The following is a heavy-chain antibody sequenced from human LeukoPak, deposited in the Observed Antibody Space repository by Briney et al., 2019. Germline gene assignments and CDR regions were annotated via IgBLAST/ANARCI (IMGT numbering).Heavy chain of an antibody. CDR1: GFTFSTYG. D-gene: IGHD3-10*01. J-gene: IGHJ4*02. CDR3: AKSSEYYYGSGSYYAFFDY. Sequence: GGSLRLSCAASGFTFSTYGMSWVRQAPGKGLEWVSAISGSGGSTYYADSVKGRFTISRDNSKNTLYLQMNSLRAEDTAVYYCAKSSEYYYGSGSYYAFFDYWGQGTLVAVSS. CDR2: ISGSGGST. V-gene: IGHV3-23*01.